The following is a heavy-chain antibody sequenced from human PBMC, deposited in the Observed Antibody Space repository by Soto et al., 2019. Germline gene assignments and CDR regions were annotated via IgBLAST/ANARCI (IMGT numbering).Heavy chain of an antibody. D-gene: IGHD2-15*01. CDR1: GGSISSSSYY. V-gene: IGHV4-39*01. Sequence: SETLSLTCSVSGGSISSSSYYWGWIRQPPGKGLEWIGSIYYSGSTYYNPSLKSRVTISVDTSKNQFSLKLSSVTAADTALYYCARYCSGGTCYGVFDCWGQGTLVTVSS. J-gene: IGHJ4*02. CDR2: IYYSGST. CDR3: ARYCSGGTCYGVFDC.